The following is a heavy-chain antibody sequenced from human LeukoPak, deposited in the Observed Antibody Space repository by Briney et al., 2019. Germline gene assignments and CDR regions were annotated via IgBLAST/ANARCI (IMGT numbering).Heavy chain of an antibody. V-gene: IGHV4-4*07. CDR2: IYTSGST. CDR3: ARDAPIVAGTQPEYFQH. J-gene: IGHJ1*01. CDR1: GGSISSYH. Sequence: SETLSLTCTVSGGSISSYHWSWIRQPAGKGLEWIGRIYTSGSTNYNPSLKSRVTMSVDTSKNQFSLKLSSVTAADTAVYYCARDAPIVAGTQPEYFQHWGQGTLVTASS. D-gene: IGHD6-19*01.